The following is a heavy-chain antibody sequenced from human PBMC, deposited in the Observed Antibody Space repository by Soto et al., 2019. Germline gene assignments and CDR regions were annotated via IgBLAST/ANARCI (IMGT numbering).Heavy chain of an antibody. CDR1: GFTFSSSA. CDR3: AKGSHGSGWSY. V-gene: IGHV3-23*01. J-gene: IGHJ4*02. Sequence: EVQLLESGGGLVQPGGSLRLSCAASGFTFSSSAMSWVRQAPGKGLEWVAAISGSGDATYHADSVKGRFIISRDNSKNTLYLQMNSLRAEDTAVYYCAKGSHGSGWSYWGQGTLVTVSS. D-gene: IGHD6-19*01. CDR2: ISGSGDAT.